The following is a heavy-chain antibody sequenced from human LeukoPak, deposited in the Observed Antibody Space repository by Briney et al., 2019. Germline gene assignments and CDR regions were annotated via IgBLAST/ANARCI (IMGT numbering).Heavy chain of an antibody. CDR1: GYTFTSYG. Sequence: ASVMVSCKASGYTFTSYGISWVRQAPGQGLEWMGWISAYNGNTNYAQKLQGRVTMTTDTSTSTAYMELRSLRSDDTAVYYCARVGVVVVVAATKFGWFDPWGQGNLVTVSS. CDR2: ISAYNGNT. J-gene: IGHJ5*02. D-gene: IGHD2-15*01. V-gene: IGHV1-18*01. CDR3: ARVGVVVVVAATKFGWFDP.